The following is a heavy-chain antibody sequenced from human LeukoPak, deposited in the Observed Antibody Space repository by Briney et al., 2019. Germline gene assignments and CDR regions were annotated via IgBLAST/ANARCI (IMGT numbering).Heavy chain of an antibody. CDR3: AGSLNYYDSSGYYSGSVY. CDR1: GGTFSSYA. CDR2: IIPIFGTA. D-gene: IGHD3-22*01. V-gene: IGHV1-69*13. Sequence: GASVKVSCKASGGTFSSYAISWVRQAPGQGLEWMGGIIPIFGTANYAQKFQGRVTITADESTSTAYMELSSLRSEDTAVYYCAGSLNYYDSSGYYSGSVYWGQGTLVTVSS. J-gene: IGHJ4*02.